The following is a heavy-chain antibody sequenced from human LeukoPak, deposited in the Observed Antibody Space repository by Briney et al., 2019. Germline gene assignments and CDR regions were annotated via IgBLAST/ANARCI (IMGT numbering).Heavy chain of an antibody. CDR2: INPNSGGT. Sequence: GASVKVSCKASGYTFTGYYMHWVRQAPGQGLEWMGWINPNSGGTNYAQKFQGRVTMTRDTSISTAYMELRSLRSDDTAVYYCAREDGSYYSRWFDPWGQGTLVTVSS. D-gene: IGHD1-26*01. CDR1: GYTFTGYY. V-gene: IGHV1-2*02. J-gene: IGHJ5*02. CDR3: AREDGSYYSRWFDP.